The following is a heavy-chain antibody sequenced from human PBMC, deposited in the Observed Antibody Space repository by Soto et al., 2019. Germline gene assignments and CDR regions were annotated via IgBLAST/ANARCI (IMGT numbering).Heavy chain of an antibody. CDR3: ARDAGWAAAGHPTYYGMDV. CDR1: GFTFSSYS. V-gene: IGHV3-21*01. CDR2: ISSSSSYI. D-gene: IGHD6-13*01. Sequence: EVQLVESGGGLVKPGGSLRLSCAASGFTFSSYSMNWVRQAPGKGLEWVSSISSSSSYIYYADSVKGRFTISRDNAKNSLYLQMNSLRAEDTAVYYCARDAGWAAAGHPTYYGMDVWGQGTTVTVSS. J-gene: IGHJ6*02.